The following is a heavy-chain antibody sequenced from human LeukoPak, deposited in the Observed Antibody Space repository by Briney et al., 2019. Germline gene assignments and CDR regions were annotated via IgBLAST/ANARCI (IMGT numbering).Heavy chain of an antibody. CDR3: AKAPYGVMMATNYFDY. CDR1: GFTFSSYA. CDR2: ISYDGSNK. Sequence: GGSLRLSCAASGFTFSSYAMHWVRQAPGKGLEWVAVISYDGSNKYYADSVKGRFTISRDNSKNTLYLQMNSLRAEDTAVYYCAKAPYGVMMATNYFDYWGQGTLVTVSS. D-gene: IGHD5-24*01. V-gene: IGHV3-30-3*01. J-gene: IGHJ4*02.